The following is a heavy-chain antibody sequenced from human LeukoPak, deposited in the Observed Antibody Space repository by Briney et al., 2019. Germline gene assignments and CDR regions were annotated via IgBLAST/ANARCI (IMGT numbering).Heavy chain of an antibody. Sequence: GGSLRLSCAASGFTFSTYSMNWVRQAPGKGLEWVSAFSGSGGDTYYADSVKGRFTISRDNSKNTLYLQMNSLRAEDTAVYYCAKSGYNRFDYWGQGTLVTVSS. CDR3: AKSGYNRFDY. J-gene: IGHJ4*02. CDR1: GFTFSTYS. V-gene: IGHV3-23*01. CDR2: FSGSGGDT. D-gene: IGHD5-24*01.